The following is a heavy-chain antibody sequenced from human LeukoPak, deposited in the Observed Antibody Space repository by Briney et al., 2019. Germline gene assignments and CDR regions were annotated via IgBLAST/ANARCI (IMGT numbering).Heavy chain of an antibody. J-gene: IGHJ4*02. CDR1: GFTFSSYG. CDR3: AKGRVGGSSGGTPYYFDY. CDR2: ISGSGGST. D-gene: IGHD1-26*01. Sequence: GGSLRLSCAAPGFTFSSYGMSWVRQAPGKGLEWVSAISGSGGSTYYADSVKGRFTISRDNSKNTLYLLMNSLRAEDTAVYYCAKGRVGGSSGGTPYYFDYWGQGTLVTVSS. V-gene: IGHV3-23*01.